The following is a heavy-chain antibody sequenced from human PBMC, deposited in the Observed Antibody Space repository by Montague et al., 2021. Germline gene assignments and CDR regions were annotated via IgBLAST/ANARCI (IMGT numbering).Heavy chain of an antibody. D-gene: IGHD3-16*01. CDR3: ARDNYGNAGFDP. Sequence: YSGTTYYNPSLNSRTTISIDTSKNQFPLKVSSVTAAEAAVYYCARDNYGNAGFDPWVQGTMVTVSA. V-gene: IGHV4-31*02. J-gene: IGHJ5*02. CDR2: YSGTT.